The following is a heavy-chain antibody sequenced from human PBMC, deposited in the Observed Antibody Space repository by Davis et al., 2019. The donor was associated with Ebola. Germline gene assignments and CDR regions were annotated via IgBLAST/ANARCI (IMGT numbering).Heavy chain of an antibody. CDR2: LGLSADT. CDR1: GFVFSSYV. J-gene: IGHJ3*02. Sequence: GESLKISCAASGFVFSSYVMSWVRRAPGKGLEWVSTLGLSADTYYADSVKGRFTISRDNSKNTLHLQMNSLRVEDTAIYYCVKGTSNIWFDIWGQGTMVTVSS. CDR3: VKGTSNIWFDI. D-gene: IGHD3-3*02. V-gene: IGHV3-23*01.